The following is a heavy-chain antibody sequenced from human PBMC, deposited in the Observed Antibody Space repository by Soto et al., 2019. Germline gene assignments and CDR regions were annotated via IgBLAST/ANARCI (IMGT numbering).Heavy chain of an antibody. CDR1: GYTFTSYG. J-gene: IGHJ4*02. CDR3: ARSSRRFTSSCWYWAVYYFDY. V-gene: IGHV1-18*01. CDR2: ISAYNGNT. D-gene: IGHD6-13*01. Sequence: ASVKVSCKASGYTFTSYGISWVRQAPGQGLEWMGWISAYNGNTNYAQKLQGRVTMTTDTSTSTAYMELRSLRSDDTAVYYCARSSRRFTSSCWYWAVYYFDYWGQGTLVTVSS.